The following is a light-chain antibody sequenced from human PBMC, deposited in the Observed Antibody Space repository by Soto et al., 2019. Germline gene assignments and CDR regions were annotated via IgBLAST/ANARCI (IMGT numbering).Light chain of an antibody. CDR3: SSYTSSSTLV. CDR2: DVS. CDR1: SSDVGGYNY. Sequence: LTQPASVSGSPGQSITISCTGTSSDVGGYNYVSWYQQHPGKAPKFMIYDVSNRPSGVSNRFSGSKSGNTASLTISGLQAEDEADYYCSSYTSSSTLVFGGGTKLTVL. J-gene: IGLJ2*01. V-gene: IGLV2-14*01.